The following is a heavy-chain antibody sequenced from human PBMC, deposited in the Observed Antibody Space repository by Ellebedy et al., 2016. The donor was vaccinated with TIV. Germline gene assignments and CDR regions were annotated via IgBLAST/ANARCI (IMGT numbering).Heavy chain of an antibody. CDR2: IWYDGSNK. V-gene: IGHV3-33*01. CDR1: GFTFSSYG. Sequence: GGSLRLSXAASGFTFSSYGMHWVRQAPGKGLEWVAVIWYDGSNKYYADSVKGRFTIARDNSKNTLYLQMNSLGAEDTAVYYCARHYGHYGKDHWGQGTLVTVSS. D-gene: IGHD4-17*01. CDR3: ARHYGHYGKDH. J-gene: IGHJ4*02.